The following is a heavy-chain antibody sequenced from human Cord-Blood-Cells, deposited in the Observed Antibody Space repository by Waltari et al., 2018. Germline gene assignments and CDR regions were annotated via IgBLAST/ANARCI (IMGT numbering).Heavy chain of an antibody. V-gene: IGHV3-23*04. CDR2: ISGSGGST. CDR3: AKEAGYDFWSGYSPDAFDI. CDR1: GFTFSSYA. Sequence: EVQLVESGGGLVQPGGSLRLSCAASGFTFSSYAMSWVRQAPGKGREWVSAISGSGGSTYYADSVKGRFTISRDNSKNTLYLQMNSLRAEDTAVYYCAKEAGYDFWSGYSPDAFDIWGQGTMVTVSS. D-gene: IGHD3-3*01. J-gene: IGHJ3*02.